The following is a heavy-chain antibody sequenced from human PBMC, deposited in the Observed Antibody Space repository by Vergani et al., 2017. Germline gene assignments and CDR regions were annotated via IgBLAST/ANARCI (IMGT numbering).Heavy chain of an antibody. CDR2: IYYSGST. Sequence: QVQLQESGPGLVKPSETLSLTCTVSGGSISSYYWSWIRQPPGKGLEWIGYIYYSGSTNYNPSLKSRVTISVDTSKNQFSLKLSSVTAADTAVYYCARDLGYCSSTSCAVPYYYYGMDVWGQGTTVTVSS. CDR3: ARDLGYCSSTSCAVPYYYYGMDV. V-gene: IGHV4-59*01. D-gene: IGHD2-2*01. J-gene: IGHJ6*02. CDR1: GGSISSYY.